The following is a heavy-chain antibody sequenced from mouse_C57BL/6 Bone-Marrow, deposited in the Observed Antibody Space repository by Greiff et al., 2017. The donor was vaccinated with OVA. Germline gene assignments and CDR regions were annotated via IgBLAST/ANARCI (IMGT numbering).Heavy chain of an antibody. CDR1: GYTFTSYW. V-gene: IGHV1-53*01. CDR2: INPSNGGT. J-gene: IGHJ2*01. Sequence: QVQLQQPGTELVKPGASVKLSCKASGYTFTSYWMHWVKQRPGQGLEWIGNINPSNGGTNYNEKFKSKATLTVDKSSSTAYMPLSSLTSEDSAVYYCASHWLLQGDYFDYWGQGTTLTVSS. D-gene: IGHD2-3*01. CDR3: ASHWLLQGDYFDY.